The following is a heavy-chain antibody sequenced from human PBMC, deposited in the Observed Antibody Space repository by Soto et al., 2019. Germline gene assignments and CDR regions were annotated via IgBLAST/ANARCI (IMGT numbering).Heavy chain of an antibody. Sequence: GGSLRLSCAASGFSFSTSTMHWVRLTAGKGLEWVALVSDYGSNADYADSVQGRFTISRDNSKNTLFLQMDSLRPEDTAIYYCAGVRPGDNGYPFFDYWGQGTLVTVYS. CDR3: AGVRPGDNGYPFFDY. D-gene: IGHD3-22*01. CDR1: GFSFSTST. J-gene: IGHJ4*02. CDR2: VSDYGSNA. V-gene: IGHV3-30-3*01.